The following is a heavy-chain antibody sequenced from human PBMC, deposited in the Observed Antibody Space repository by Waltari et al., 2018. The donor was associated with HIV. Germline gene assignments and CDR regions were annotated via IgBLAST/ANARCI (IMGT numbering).Heavy chain of an antibody. CDR1: AGYNSCGGDS. Sequence: QLKLQGSSSGLVKPSPRLSLICAVTAGYNSCGGDSWRRIREPTGQGMEWIGYIYHSGSTYYNPSLKSRVTISVARSKNQFSLKLSSVTAADTAVYYCAGDTEDCSGGSCYYAFDIWGEWTMVTVSS. D-gene: IGHD2-15*01. CDR2: IYHSGST. CDR3: AGDTEDCSGGSCYYAFDI. V-gene: IGHV4-30-2*01. J-gene: IGHJ3*02.